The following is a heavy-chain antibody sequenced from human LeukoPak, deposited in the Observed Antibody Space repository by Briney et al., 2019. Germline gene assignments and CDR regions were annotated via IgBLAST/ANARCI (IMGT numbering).Heavy chain of an antibody. Sequence: GRSLGLSCAASGFTFDDYAMHWVRQAPGKGLEWVSGISWNSGSIGYADSVKGRFTISRDNAKNSLYLQMNSLRAEDMALYYCAKEGRDVYFDYWGQGTLVTVSS. CDR1: GFTFDDYA. J-gene: IGHJ4*02. CDR3: AKEGRDVYFDY. V-gene: IGHV3-9*03. CDR2: ISWNSGSI.